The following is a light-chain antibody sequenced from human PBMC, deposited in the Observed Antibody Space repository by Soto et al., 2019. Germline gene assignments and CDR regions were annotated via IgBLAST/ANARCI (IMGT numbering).Light chain of an antibody. CDR1: QRIANW. J-gene: IGKJ2*01. CDR3: QQYDTYPYT. Sequence: DIQMTQSPSTLSASAGDRVTISCRASQRIANWLAWYQQKAGKAPNLLIYDASSLESGVPSRFSGSGSGTEFTLTISSLQPDDYATYYCQQYDTYPYTFGQGTKVDIK. V-gene: IGKV1-5*01. CDR2: DAS.